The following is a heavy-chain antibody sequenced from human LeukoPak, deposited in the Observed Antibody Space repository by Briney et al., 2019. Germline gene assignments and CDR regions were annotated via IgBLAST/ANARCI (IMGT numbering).Heavy chain of an antibody. CDR1: GGSFSGYY. CDR3: ASKSGSSSEEN. CDR2: INHSGST. Sequence: SETLSLTCAVYGGSFSGYYWSWIRQPPGKGLEWIGEINHSGSTNYNPSLKSRVTISVDTSKNQFPLKLSSVTAADTAVYYCASKSGSSSEENWGQGTLVTVSS. J-gene: IGHJ4*02. V-gene: IGHV4-34*01. D-gene: IGHD3-10*01.